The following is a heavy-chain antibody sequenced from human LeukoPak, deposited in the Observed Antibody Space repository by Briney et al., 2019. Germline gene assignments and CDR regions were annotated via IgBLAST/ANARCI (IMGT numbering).Heavy chain of an antibody. D-gene: IGHD6-13*01. CDR3: ARTLRGSWKLFDY. Sequence: PSETLSLTCTVSGVSISSYYWSWIRQPPGKGLEWIGYIYYSGSTNYNPSLKSRVTISVDTSKNQFSLKLSSVTAADTAVYYCARTLRGSWKLFDYWGQGTLVTVSS. V-gene: IGHV4-59*08. J-gene: IGHJ4*02. CDR1: GVSISSYY. CDR2: IYYSGST.